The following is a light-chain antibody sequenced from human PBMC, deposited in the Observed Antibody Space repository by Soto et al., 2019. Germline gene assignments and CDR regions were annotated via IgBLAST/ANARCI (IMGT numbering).Light chain of an antibody. CDR2: AAS. Sequence: IKHSPFSLSATEGVRGSNTCRASQSITYLNWYQQKPGKAPKLLIYAASSLQSGVPSRFSGSGSGTHFTLTISRLQPEDFASYNCQQNYSTPITFGEGTKLDI. CDR1: QSITY. V-gene: IGKV1-39*01. CDR3: QQNYSTPIT. J-gene: IGKJ4*01.